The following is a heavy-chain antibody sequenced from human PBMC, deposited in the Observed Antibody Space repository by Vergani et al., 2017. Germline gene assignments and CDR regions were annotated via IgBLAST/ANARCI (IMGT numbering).Heavy chain of an antibody. V-gene: IGHV3-7*01. CDR2: IKQDGSEK. D-gene: IGHD3-9*01. CDR1: GFTFSSYW. Sequence: EVQLVESGGGLVQPGGSLRLSCAASGFTFSSYWMSWVRQAPGKGLEWVANIKQDGSEKYYVDSVKGRFTISRDNAKNSLYLQMNSLRAEDTAVYYCARDHFGGILTGYYKGMDYWGQGTLVTVSS. CDR3: ARDHFGGILTGYYKGMDY. J-gene: IGHJ4*02.